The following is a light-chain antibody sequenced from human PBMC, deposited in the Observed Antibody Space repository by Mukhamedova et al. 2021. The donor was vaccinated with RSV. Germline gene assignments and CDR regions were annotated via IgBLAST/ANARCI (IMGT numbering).Light chain of an antibody. J-gene: IGKJ1*01. CDR1: QSVSSSY. Sequence: QSVSSSYLAWYLQKPGQSPQLLIYEVSSRFSGVPDRFSGSGSGTDFTLKISRVEAEDVGVYYCMQGIHLRWTFGQGTKVEIK. CDR3: MQGIHLRWT. CDR2: EVS. V-gene: IGKV2-29*03.